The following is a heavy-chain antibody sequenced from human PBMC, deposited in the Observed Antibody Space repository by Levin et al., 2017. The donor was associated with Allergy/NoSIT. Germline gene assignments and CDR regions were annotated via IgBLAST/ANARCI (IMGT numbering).Heavy chain of an antibody. V-gene: IGHV3-20*04. D-gene: IGHD5-18*01. J-gene: IGHJ4*02. CDR3: ARCAKGYSYGLPIAFDY. Sequence: RAGGSLRLSCAASGFTFDDYGMSWVRQAPGKGLEWVSGINWNGGSTGYADSVKGRFTISRDNAKNSLYLQMNSLRAEDTALYYCARCAKGYSYGLPIAFDYWGQGPLVTVSS. CDR2: INWNGGST. CDR1: GFTFDDYG.